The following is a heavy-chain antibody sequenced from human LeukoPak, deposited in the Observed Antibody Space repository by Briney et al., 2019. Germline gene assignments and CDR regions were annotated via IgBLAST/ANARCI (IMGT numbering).Heavy chain of an antibody. V-gene: IGHV1-18*04. Sequence: ASVRVSCTASGDTFTGYGISGVREAPGQGLEWMGWISAYNGNTNYAQKLQGRVTMTTDTSTSTAYMELRSLRSDDTAVYYCARDVNPDYWGQGTLVTVSS. CDR2: ISAYNGNT. CDR3: ARDVNPDY. J-gene: IGHJ4*02. CDR1: GDTFTGYG.